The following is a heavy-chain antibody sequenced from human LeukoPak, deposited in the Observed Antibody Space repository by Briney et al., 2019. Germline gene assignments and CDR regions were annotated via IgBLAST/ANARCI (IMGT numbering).Heavy chain of an antibody. CDR3: ARVQYCGGDCYSGNLDY. CDR1: GGSISSGSYY. V-gene: IGHV4-61*02. J-gene: IGHJ4*01. Sequence: SETLSLTCTVSGGSISSGSYYWSWIRQPAGKGLEWIGRIYTSGSTNYNPSLKSRVTISVDTSKNQFSLKLSSVTAADTAVYYCARVQYCGGDCYSGNLDYWGQGTLVTVS. D-gene: IGHD2-21*02. CDR2: IYTSGST.